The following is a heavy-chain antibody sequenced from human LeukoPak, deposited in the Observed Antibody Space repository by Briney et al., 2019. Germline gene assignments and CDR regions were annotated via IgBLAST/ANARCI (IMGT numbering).Heavy chain of an antibody. CDR3: ARMEGYSYSDY. CDR2: IIPIFGTA. J-gene: IGHJ4*02. V-gene: IGHV1-69*13. D-gene: IGHD5-18*01. Sequence: GASVKVSCKASGGTFSSYAINWVRQAPGQGLKWMGGIIPIFGTANFAQKFQDRVTIIADESTSTAYMELSSLRSEDTAVYYCARMEGYSYSDYWGQGTLVTVSS. CDR1: GGTFSSYA.